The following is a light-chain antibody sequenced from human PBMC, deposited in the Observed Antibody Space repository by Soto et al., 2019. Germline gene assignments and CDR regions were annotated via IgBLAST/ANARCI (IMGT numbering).Light chain of an antibody. CDR3: QQYGSSPT. Sequence: EIVMTQSPATLSVSPGERATLSCRASQSVSSSYLAWYQQKPGQAPRLLIYGASSRATGIPDRFSGSGSGTDFTLTISRLEPEDFAVYYCQQYGSSPTFGGGPKVDI. CDR1: QSVSSSY. CDR2: GAS. J-gene: IGKJ4*01. V-gene: IGKV3-20*01.